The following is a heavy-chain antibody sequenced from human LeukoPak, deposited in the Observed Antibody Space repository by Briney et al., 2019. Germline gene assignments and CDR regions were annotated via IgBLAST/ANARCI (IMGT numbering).Heavy chain of an antibody. J-gene: IGHJ4*02. CDR3: AKVLAVTSYGAKSIFDH. CDR1: GFTFSNYG. D-gene: IGHD4-23*01. V-gene: IGHV3-30*02. Sequence: SGGSLRLSCAASGFTFSNYGMHWVRQAPGKGLKGVAFIWYDGSNKYYADSVKGRFTISRDNSKNTVYLQMNSLRAEDTAVYYCAKVLAVTSYGAKSIFDHWGQGTLVTVSS. CDR2: IWYDGSNK.